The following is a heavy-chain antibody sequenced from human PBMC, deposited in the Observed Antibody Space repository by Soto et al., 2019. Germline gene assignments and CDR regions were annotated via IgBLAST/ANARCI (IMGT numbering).Heavy chain of an antibody. J-gene: IGHJ4*02. CDR1: GFTFSSYA. CDR3: AREGSWYYFDY. D-gene: IGHD6-13*01. Sequence: VQLVESGGGVVQPGRSLRLSCAASGFTFSSYAMHWVRQAPGKGLEWVAVISYDGSNKYYADSVKGRFTISRDNSKNTLYLQMNSLRAEDTAVYYCAREGSWYYFDYWGQGTLVTVSS. V-gene: IGHV3-30-3*01. CDR2: ISYDGSNK.